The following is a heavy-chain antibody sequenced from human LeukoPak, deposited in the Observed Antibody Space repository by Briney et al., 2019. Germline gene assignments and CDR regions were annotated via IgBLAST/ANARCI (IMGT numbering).Heavy chain of an antibody. Sequence: GESLKISCKGSGYSFTSYWIGWVRQMPGKGLEWMGIIYPGDSDTRYSPSFQGQVTISADKSIGTAYLQWSSLKASDTAMYYCARQDYRDSSGSSNAFDIWGQGTMVTVSS. V-gene: IGHV5-51*01. J-gene: IGHJ3*02. CDR2: IYPGDSDT. D-gene: IGHD3-22*01. CDR1: GYSFTSYW. CDR3: ARQDYRDSSGSSNAFDI.